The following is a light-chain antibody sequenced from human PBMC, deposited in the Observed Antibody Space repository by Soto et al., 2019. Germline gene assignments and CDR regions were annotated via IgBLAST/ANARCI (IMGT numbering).Light chain of an antibody. V-gene: IGKV3-15*01. CDR2: GAS. Sequence: IGLTQSPGTLSLSLGERATLACMARQSLXGSYLAGYQQKPGQAPRLPXDGASTRATGCPARFSGSGSGTEFPLTISSLQSEDFSVYYCQQYKGWTRTFGQGTRLEIK. J-gene: IGKJ5*01. CDR1: QSLXGSY. CDR3: QQYKGWTRT.